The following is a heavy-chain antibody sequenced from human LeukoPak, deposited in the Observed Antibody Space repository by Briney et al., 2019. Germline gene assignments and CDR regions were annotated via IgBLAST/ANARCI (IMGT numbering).Heavy chain of an antibody. V-gene: IGHV4-59*01. CDR3: ARAPSAAAGTGWFDP. J-gene: IGHJ5*02. D-gene: IGHD6-13*01. CDR1: GGSISSYY. Sequence: PSETLSLTCTVSGGSISSYYWSWIRQPAGKGLEWIGYIYYSGSTNYNPSLKSRVTISVDTSKNQFSLKLSSVTAADTAVYYCARAPSAAAGTGWFDPWGQGTLVTVSS. CDR2: IYYSGST.